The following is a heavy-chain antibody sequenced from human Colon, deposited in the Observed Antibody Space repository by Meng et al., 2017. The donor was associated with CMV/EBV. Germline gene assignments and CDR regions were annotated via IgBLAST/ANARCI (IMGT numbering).Heavy chain of an antibody. CDR3: ARGPSSSIQGFPF. CDR1: GYSFSGYY. V-gene: IGHV1-2*02. Sequence: ASVKVSCKASGYSFSGYYIHWVRQAPGPGLEWMGSINPKSGGIKYAQKFQGRVTMTRDTSINTAYMDLTRLTSDDTAVYFCARGPSSSIQGFPFWGQGTLVTVS. D-gene: IGHD2-15*01. CDR2: INPKSGGI. J-gene: IGHJ4*02.